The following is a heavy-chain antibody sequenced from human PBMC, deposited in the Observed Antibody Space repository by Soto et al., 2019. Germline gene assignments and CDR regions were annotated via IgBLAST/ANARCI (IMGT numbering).Heavy chain of an antibody. Sequence: EVQLVESGGDLVQRGGSLRLSCAASGFPFSSYWMHWVRHTPGKGLDWVARISGDGVTTYYADSVTGRFTVSRANAKNTLSLQISGLRAEDTADYYCAREYDGLLTGYYTDYWGQGTLVSVSS. J-gene: IGHJ4*02. CDR2: ISGDGVTT. D-gene: IGHD3-9*01. CDR3: AREYDGLLTGYYTDY. V-gene: IGHV3-74*01. CDR1: GFPFSSYW.